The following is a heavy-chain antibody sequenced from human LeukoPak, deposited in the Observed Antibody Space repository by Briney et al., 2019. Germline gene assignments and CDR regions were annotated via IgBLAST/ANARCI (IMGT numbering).Heavy chain of an antibody. CDR2: INSDGSIT. D-gene: IGHD5-12*01. CDR1: GFTFSSYL. V-gene: IGHV3-74*01. CDR3: ARVRATFSPHFDN. J-gene: IGHJ4*02. Sequence: GGSLRLSCAASGFTFSSYLMHWVRQAPGKGLMWVSRINSDGSITNYADSVKGRFTISRDNAKNTLYLQMNSLRAEDTAVYYCARVRATFSPHFDNWGQGTLVTVSS.